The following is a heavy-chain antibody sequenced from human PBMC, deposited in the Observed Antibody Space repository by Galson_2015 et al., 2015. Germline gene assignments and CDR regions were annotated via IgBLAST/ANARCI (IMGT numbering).Heavy chain of an antibody. CDR2: IYHSGST. CDR3: ARDVPYSSGWPRAAFDI. D-gene: IGHD6-19*01. Sequence: GGSISSSNWWSWVRQPPGKGLEWIGEIYHSGSTDYSPSLKSRVTISVDKSKNQFSLKLSSVTAADTAVYYCARDVPYSSGWPRAAFDIWGQGTMVTVSS. V-gene: IGHV4-4*02. CDR1: GGSISSSNW. J-gene: IGHJ3*02.